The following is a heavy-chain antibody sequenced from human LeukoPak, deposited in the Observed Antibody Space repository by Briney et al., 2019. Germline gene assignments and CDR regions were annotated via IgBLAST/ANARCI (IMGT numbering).Heavy chain of an antibody. CDR1: GFTFDDYA. V-gene: IGHV3-9*01. J-gene: IGHJ4*02. CDR2: ISWNSGSI. CDR3: AKDMGC. Sequence: GRSLRLSCAASGFTFDDYAMHWVRQAPGKGLEWVSGISWNSGSIGYADSVKGRFTISRDNAKNSLYLQMNSLRVEDTALYYCAKDMGCWGQGTLVTVSS.